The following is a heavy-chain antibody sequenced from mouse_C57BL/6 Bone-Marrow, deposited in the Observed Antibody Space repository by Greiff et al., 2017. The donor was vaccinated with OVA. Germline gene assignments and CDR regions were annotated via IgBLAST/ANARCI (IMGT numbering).Heavy chain of an antibody. CDR3: TILLRIYYAMDY. J-gene: IGHJ4*01. Sequence: VQLKQSGTVLARPGASVKMSCKTSGYTFTSYWMHWVKQRPGQGLEWIGAIYPGNSDTSYNQKFKGKATLTAVTSASTAYMELSSLTNEDSAVYYCTILLRIYYAMDYWGQGTSVTVSS. CDR2: IYPGNSDT. CDR1: GYTFTSYW. V-gene: IGHV1-5*01. D-gene: IGHD1-1*01.